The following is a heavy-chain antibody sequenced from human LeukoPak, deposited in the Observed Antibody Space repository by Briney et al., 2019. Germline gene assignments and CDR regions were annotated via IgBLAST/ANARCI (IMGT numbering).Heavy chain of an antibody. D-gene: IGHD3-3*01. V-gene: IGHV3-15*01. Sequence: GGSLRLSCAASGFTFSNAWMSWIRQAPGKGLEWVGRIKSKTDGWTTDYAAPVKGRFTISRDDSKHTLYLQMNSLKTEDTAVYYCTTDRIWSGYQIDYWGQGTLVTVSS. CDR2: IKSKTDGWTT. CDR3: TTDRIWSGYQIDY. CDR1: GFTFSNAW. J-gene: IGHJ4*02.